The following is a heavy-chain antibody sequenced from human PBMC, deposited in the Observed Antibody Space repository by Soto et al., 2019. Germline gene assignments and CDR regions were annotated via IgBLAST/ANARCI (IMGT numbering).Heavy chain of an antibody. D-gene: IGHD2-21*01. CDR2: ISGSGGRT. J-gene: IGHJ4*02. CDR1: GFTFSNYG. Sequence: EVQLLESGGGLIQPGGSLRLSCEASGFTFSNYGMTWVRLAPGKGLEWVSTISGSGGRTFYADPVKGRFTISRDNSKNRLYLQMNSLRAEDTAVYYCAKERIASTLADFFDYWGQGTLVTVSS. V-gene: IGHV3-23*01. CDR3: AKERIASTLADFFDY.